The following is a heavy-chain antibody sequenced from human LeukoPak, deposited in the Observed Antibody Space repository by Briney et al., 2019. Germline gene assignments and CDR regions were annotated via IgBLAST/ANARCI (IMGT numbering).Heavy chain of an antibody. CDR3: ARKGYYYGSGSYYIPYYFDY. D-gene: IGHD3-10*01. Sequence: SETLSLTCAVYGGPFSGYYWSWIRQPPGKGLEWIGEINHSGSTNYNPSLKSRVTISVDTSKNQFSLKLSSVTAADTAVYYCARKGYYYGSGSYYIPYYFDYWGQGTLVTVSS. CDR1: GGPFSGYY. J-gene: IGHJ4*02. V-gene: IGHV4-34*01. CDR2: INHSGST.